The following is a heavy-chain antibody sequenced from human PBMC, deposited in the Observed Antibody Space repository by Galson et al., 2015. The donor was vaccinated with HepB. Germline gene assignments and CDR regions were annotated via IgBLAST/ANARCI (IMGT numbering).Heavy chain of an antibody. CDR3: ARGPRYDDVWGTYRAPYFDY. CDR2: ITNSGTAT. J-gene: IGHJ4*02. D-gene: IGHD3-16*02. Sequence: LRLSCAASGFTFSDYYISWIRQTPGKGLEWVSHITNSGTATYYADSVKGRFTISRDNAKNSLYLQMKSLRAEDTAMYYCARGPRYDDVWGTYRAPYFDYWGRGTLITVSS. V-gene: IGHV3-11*01. CDR1: GFTFSDYY.